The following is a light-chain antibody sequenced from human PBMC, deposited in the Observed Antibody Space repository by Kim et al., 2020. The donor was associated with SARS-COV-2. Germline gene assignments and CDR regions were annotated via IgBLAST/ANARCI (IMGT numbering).Light chain of an antibody. CDR3: GSYSGTTTPCV. Sequence: QSALTQPASVSGSPGQSITISCAGAISDVGGYDFVSWFQQHPGKAPKLIIHSVTKRPSGVSSRFSGSKSGNTASLTISGLQPEDEADYHCGSYSGTTTPCVFGTGTKVTVL. J-gene: IGLJ1*01. CDR1: ISDVGGYDF. CDR2: SVT. V-gene: IGLV2-14*01.